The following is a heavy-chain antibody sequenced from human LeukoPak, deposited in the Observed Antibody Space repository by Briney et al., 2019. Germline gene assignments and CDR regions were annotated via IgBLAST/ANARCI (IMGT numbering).Heavy chain of an antibody. V-gene: IGHV3-48*03. D-gene: IGHD6-19*01. CDR1: GFTFSSYE. J-gene: IGHJ3*02. Sequence: AGSLTDSLAASGFTFSSYERNWVRQAPGKGLEWVSYINNRATSTYYADSVKGRFTVSRDNAKNSVYLQMNGLRDEDTAVYYCARCRYTSGSLDAIDIWG. CDR3: ARCRYTSGSLDAIDI. CDR2: INNRATST.